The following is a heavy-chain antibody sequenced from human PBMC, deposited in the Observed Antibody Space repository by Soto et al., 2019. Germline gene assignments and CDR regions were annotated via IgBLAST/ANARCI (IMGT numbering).Heavy chain of an antibody. J-gene: IGHJ4*02. CDR1: GFTFSSYS. D-gene: IGHD5-18*01. Sequence: VGSLRLSCAASGFTFSSYSMNWVRQAPGKGLEWVSSISSSSSYIYYADSVKGRFTISRDNAKNSLYLQMNSLRAEDTAVYYCARDRGYSYGSKSSRYYFDYWGQGTLVTVSS. CDR3: ARDRGYSYGSKSSRYYFDY. V-gene: IGHV3-21*01. CDR2: ISSSSSYI.